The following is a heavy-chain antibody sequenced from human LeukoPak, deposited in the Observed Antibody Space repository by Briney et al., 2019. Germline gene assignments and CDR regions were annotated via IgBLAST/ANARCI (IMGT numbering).Heavy chain of an antibody. Sequence: PSETLSLTCTVSGASITSYYWSWIRQPPGKGLEWIGYIYYSGTTNYNPSLQSRVTISVATSKNQFSLKLSSVTAADTALYYCARDRASAGGFDYWGQGTLVTVSS. J-gene: IGHJ4*02. D-gene: IGHD2-15*01. CDR2: IYYSGTT. V-gene: IGHV4-59*01. CDR3: ARDRASAGGFDY. CDR1: GASITSYY.